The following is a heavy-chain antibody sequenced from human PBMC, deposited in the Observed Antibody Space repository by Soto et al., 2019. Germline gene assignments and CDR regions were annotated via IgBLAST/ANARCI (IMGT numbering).Heavy chain of an antibody. CDR2: IIPIFGTA. J-gene: IGHJ3*02. V-gene: IGHV1-69*01. CDR1: GGTFSSYA. Sequence: QVQLVQSGAEVKKPGSSVKVSCEASGGTFSSYAISWVRQAPGQGLEWMGGIIPIFGTANYAPKFQGRVTITADESTSTAYMELSSLRSEDTAVYYCASRRSWSGHFDIWGQGTMVTVSS. D-gene: IGHD3-3*01. CDR3: ASRRSWSGHFDI.